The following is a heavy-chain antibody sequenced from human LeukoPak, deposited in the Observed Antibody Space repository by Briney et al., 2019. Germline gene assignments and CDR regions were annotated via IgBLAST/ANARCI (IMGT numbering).Heavy chain of an antibody. V-gene: IGHV1-69*05. CDR3: ASGYYDSSGTGTPYYFDY. CDR2: IIPIFGTA. J-gene: IGHJ4*02. CDR1: GCTFSSYA. D-gene: IGHD3-22*01. Sequence: ASVKVSCKASGCTFSSYAISWVRQAPGQGLEWMGGIIPIFGTANYEQKFQGRVTITTDESTSTAYMELSSLRSEDTAVYYCASGYYDSSGTGTPYYFDYWGQGTLVTVSS.